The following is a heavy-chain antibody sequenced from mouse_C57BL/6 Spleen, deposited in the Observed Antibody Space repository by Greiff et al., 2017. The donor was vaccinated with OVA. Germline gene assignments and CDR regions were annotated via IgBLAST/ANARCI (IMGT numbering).Heavy chain of an antibody. D-gene: IGHD1-1*01. CDR2: IRLKSDNYAT. J-gene: IGHJ2*01. CDR1: GFTFSNYW. CDR3: TGLTTVVGFDY. V-gene: IGHV6-3*01. Sequence: EVQGVESGGGLVQPGGSMKLSCVASGFTFSNYWMNWVRQSPEKGLEWVAQIRLKSDNYATHYAESVKGRFTISRDDSESSVYLQMNNLRAEDTGIYYCTGLTTVVGFDYWGQGTTLTVSS.